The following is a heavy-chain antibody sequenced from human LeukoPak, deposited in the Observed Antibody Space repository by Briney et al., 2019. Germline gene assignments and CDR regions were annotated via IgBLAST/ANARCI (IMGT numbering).Heavy chain of an antibody. CDR3: ARVAGTEVDY. CDR2: ISSSSSYI. V-gene: IGHV3-21*01. Sequence: KPGGSLRLSCVASGFTFSSYSMNWVRQAPGKGLEWVSSISSSSSYIYYADSVKGRFTISRDNAKNSLYLQMNSLRAEDTAVYYCARVAGTEVDYWGQGTLVTVSS. J-gene: IGHJ4*02. D-gene: IGHD6-19*01. CDR1: GFTFSSYS.